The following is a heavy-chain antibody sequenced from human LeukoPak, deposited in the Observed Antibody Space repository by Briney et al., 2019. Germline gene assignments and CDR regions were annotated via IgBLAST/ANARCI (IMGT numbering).Heavy chain of an antibody. D-gene: IGHD2-15*01. CDR3: ARVGGRGY. CDR2: ITWDGYTA. Sequence: SGGSLRLSCAASGFTFDDYAMHWVRQAPGKGLEWVSLITWDGYTAYYADSVKGRFTISRDNSKNTLYLQMNSLRAEDTAVYYCARVGGRGYWGQGTLVTVSS. CDR1: GFTFDDYA. J-gene: IGHJ4*02. V-gene: IGHV3-43D*03.